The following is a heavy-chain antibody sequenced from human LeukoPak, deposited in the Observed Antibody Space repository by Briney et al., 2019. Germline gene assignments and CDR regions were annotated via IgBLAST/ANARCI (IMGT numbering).Heavy chain of an antibody. CDR1: GFTFTSHW. Sequence: GGSLRLSCAASGFTFTSHWMSWVRQAPGKGLEGVARMNLDGSEKYYVDSVKGRFTISRDNAKNSLYLQMNSLRAEDTAVYYCARVTPQGWGLDYWGQGTLVTVSS. V-gene: IGHV3-7*01. CDR3: ARVTPQGWGLDY. D-gene: IGHD2-21*01. J-gene: IGHJ4*02. CDR2: MNLDGSEK.